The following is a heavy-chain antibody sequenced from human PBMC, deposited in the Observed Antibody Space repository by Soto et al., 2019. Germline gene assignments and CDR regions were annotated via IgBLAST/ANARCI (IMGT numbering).Heavy chain of an antibody. V-gene: IGHV3-23*01. CDR1: GYTFSSYV. Sequence: EVQLLDSGGGFVQPGGSLSLSCAASGYTFSSYVMTWVRLAPGKGLEWVSSISGAGTSKFYADSVKGRFTISRDNSKNILYLEMDSLRAEDTAVYYCAKDLLSTVTTLGHWGQGTLVTVSA. CDR2: ISGAGTSK. CDR3: AKDLLSTVTTLGH. J-gene: IGHJ4*02. D-gene: IGHD4-17*01.